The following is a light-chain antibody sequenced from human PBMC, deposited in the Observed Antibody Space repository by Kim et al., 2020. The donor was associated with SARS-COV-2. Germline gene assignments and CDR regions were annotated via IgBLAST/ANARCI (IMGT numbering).Light chain of an antibody. CDR3: QKRANWLT. CDR2: DAS. Sequence: PGERAPLTCRASQSFDNYLAWYQQKPGQTPRLLIYDASNRATGIPARFSGSGSGTDFTLTISSLEPEDFAVYYCQKRANWLTFGGGTKVDIK. J-gene: IGKJ4*01. CDR1: QSFDNY. V-gene: IGKV3-11*01.